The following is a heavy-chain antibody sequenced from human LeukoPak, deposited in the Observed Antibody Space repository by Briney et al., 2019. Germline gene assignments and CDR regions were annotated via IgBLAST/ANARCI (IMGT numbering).Heavy chain of an antibody. CDR3: ARDGGIAAAGSYFDY. Sequence: SETLSLTCAVSGGSISSSNWWSWVRQPPGKGLEWIGEIYHSGSTNYNPSLKSRVTISVDKSKNQFSLKLGSVTAADTAVYYCARDGGIAAAGSYFDYWGQGTLVTVSS. CDR1: GGSISSSNW. J-gene: IGHJ4*02. CDR2: IYHSGST. D-gene: IGHD6-13*01. V-gene: IGHV4-4*02.